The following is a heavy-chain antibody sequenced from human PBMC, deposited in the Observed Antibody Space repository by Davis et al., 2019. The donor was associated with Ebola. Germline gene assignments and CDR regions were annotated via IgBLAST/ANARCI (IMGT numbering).Heavy chain of an antibody. V-gene: IGHV3-23*01. Sequence: GESLKISCAASGFTFSSYAMSWVRQAPGKGLEWVSAISGSGGSTYYADSVKGRFTISRDNSKNTLYLQMNSLRAEDTAVYYCARDNSYGWGYYYYGMDVWGKGTTVTVSS. J-gene: IGHJ6*04. CDR3: ARDNSYGWGYYYYGMDV. CDR1: GFTFSSYA. CDR2: ISGSGGST. D-gene: IGHD5-18*01.